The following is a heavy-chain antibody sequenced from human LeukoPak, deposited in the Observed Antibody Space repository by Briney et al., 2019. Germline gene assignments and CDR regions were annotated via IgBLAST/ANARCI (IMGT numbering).Heavy chain of an antibody. Sequence: GGSLRLSCAASGFAFSSYSMNWVRQAPGKGLVWVSSISSSSSYIYYADSVKGRFTISRDNAKNSLYLQMNSLRAEDTAVYYCARVLGYSSSWYYYGMDVWGQGTTVTVSS. D-gene: IGHD6-13*01. CDR3: ARVLGYSSSWYYYGMDV. V-gene: IGHV3-21*01. CDR1: GFAFSSYS. CDR2: ISSSSSYI. J-gene: IGHJ6*02.